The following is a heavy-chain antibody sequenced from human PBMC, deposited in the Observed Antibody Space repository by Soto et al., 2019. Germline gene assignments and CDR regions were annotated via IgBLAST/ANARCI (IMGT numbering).Heavy chain of an antibody. V-gene: IGHV1-2*02. J-gene: IGHJ6*02. D-gene: IGHD3-3*01. CDR3: ARSLRFLEWLLFEGMDV. CDR2: INPNSGGT. CDR1: GYTFTGYY. Sequence: GGSVKVSCKASGYTFTGYYMHWVRQAPGQGLEWMGWINPNSGGTNYAQKFQGRVTMTRDTSISTAYMELSRLRSDDTAVYYCARSLRFLEWLLFEGMDVWGQGTTVTVSS.